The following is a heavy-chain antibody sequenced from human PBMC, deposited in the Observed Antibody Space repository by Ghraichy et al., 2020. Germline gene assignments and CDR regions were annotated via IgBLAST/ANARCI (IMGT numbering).Heavy chain of an antibody. J-gene: IGHJ4*02. D-gene: IGHD3-16*01. V-gene: IGHV3-33*01. CDR2: IWYDGSNT. CDR1: GFTFSSYA. CDR3: ARDAPYGDY. Sequence: LSLTCAASGFTFSSYAMHWVRQAPGKGLEWVAVIWYDGSNTYYADSVKGRFTISRDNSNNTLSLQMNSLRAEDTAVYYCARDAPYGDYWGQGTLVTVSS.